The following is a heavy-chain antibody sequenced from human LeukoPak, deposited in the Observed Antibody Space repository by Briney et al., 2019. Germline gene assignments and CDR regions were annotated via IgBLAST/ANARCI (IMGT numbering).Heavy chain of an antibody. Sequence: PSETLSLTCGVSYGSITDTNYWTWVRQPPGKGLEWIGEVNLHGDTNYNPSLKGRVDISVDKFENHISLQLTSVTAADTAVYYCARYGGIVVVPAHANWFDPWGQGTLVTVSS. D-gene: IGHD2-2*01. J-gene: IGHJ5*02. CDR2: VNLHGDT. CDR1: YGSITDTNY. CDR3: ARYGGIVVVPAHANWFDP. V-gene: IGHV4-4*02.